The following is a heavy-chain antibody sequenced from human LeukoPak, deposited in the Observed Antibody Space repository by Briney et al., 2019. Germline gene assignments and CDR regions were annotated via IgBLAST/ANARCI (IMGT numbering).Heavy chain of an antibody. V-gene: IGHV1-69*05. J-gene: IGHJ4*02. CDR3: ARDEGAMEYAPAYVY. CDR1: GGTFSSYA. Sequence: SVKVSCKASGGTFSSYAISWVRQAPGQGLGWMGGIIPIFGTANYAQKFQGRVTITTDESTSTAYMELSSLRSEDTAVYYCARDEGAMEYAPAYVYWGQGTLVTVSS. CDR2: IIPIFGTA. D-gene: IGHD2-2*01.